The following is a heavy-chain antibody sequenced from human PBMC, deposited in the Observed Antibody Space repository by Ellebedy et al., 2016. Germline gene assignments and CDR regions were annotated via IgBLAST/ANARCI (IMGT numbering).Heavy chain of an antibody. CDR2: ISNDGNKK. V-gene: IGHV3-30-3*01. D-gene: IGHD6-19*01. CDR1: GFSFRTYP. Sequence: GESLKISXAASGFSFRTYPMNWVRQAPGKGLEWVSGISNDGNKKYYANSVKGRFTISRDNLKNELYLQMNSLRLDDTGLYYCARGEAGTRVAWFDPWGQGTLVTVSS. J-gene: IGHJ5*02. CDR3: ARGEAGTRVAWFDP.